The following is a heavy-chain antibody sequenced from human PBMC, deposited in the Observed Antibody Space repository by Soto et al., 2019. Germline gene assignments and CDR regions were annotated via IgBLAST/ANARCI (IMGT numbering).Heavy chain of an antibody. J-gene: IGHJ4*02. CDR2: INPSGGST. V-gene: IGHV1-46*02. Sequence: ASVKVSCKASGYTFNSYYMHWVRQAPGQGLEWMGIINPSGGSTSYAQKFQGRVTMTRDTSTSTVYMELSSLRAEDTAVYYCAKDCYGDYRGIDYWGQGTMVTVSS. CDR1: GYTFNSYY. CDR3: AKDCYGDYRGIDY. D-gene: IGHD4-17*01.